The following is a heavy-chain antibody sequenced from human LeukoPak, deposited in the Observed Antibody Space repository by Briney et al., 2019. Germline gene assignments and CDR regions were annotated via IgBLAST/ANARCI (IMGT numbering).Heavy chain of an antibody. J-gene: IGHJ5*02. CDR2: ISSSGSTI. Sequence: GGSLRLSCAASGFTFSSYEMNWVRQAPGKGLEWVSYISSSGSTIYYADSVKGRFTISRDNAKNSLYLQMNSLRAEDTAVYYCAKDRSHQRRFHSSREENWFDPWGQGTLVTVSS. D-gene: IGHD6-13*01. CDR3: AKDRSHQRRFHSSREENWFDP. CDR1: GFTFSSYE. V-gene: IGHV3-48*03.